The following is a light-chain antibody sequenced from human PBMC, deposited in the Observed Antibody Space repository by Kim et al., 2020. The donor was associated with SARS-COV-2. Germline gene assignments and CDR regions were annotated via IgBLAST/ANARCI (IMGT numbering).Light chain of an antibody. J-gene: IGLJ1*01. CDR1: KLGDRY. V-gene: IGLV3-1*01. Sequence: VSPGQTVSITCSGDKLGDRYACWYQQKPGQSPVLVIYQDSKRPSGIPERFSGSNSGNTATLTISGTQAMDEAHYYCQAWDSSTYVFGTGTKVTVL. CDR2: QDS. CDR3: QAWDSSTYV.